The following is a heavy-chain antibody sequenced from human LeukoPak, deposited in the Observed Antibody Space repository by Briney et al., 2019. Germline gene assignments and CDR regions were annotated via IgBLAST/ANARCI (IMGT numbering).Heavy chain of an antibody. Sequence: RASVKVSCKASGYTFTGYYMHWVRQAPGQGLEWMGWINPNSGGTNYAQKFQGRVTMTRDTSISTAYMELSRLRSDDTAVYYCARDTSPVIHAPDAFDIWGQGTMVTVSS. V-gene: IGHV1-2*02. J-gene: IGHJ3*02. CDR3: ARDTSPVIHAPDAFDI. CDR2: INPNSGGT. CDR1: GYTFTGYY. D-gene: IGHD3-16*02.